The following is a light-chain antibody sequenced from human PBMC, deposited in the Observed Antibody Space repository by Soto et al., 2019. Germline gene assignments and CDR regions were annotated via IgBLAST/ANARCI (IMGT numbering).Light chain of an antibody. CDR1: QSVLYSSNNKNY. CDR2: WAS. Sequence: DIVMTESPDSLAVSLGERATINCKSSQSVLYSSNNKNYLAWYQQKPGQPPNLLIYWASTRASVVPDRFSGSGSGTDFTSTISSLQSEDVAVYYCQQYYSTPRTFGQGTKLEIK. V-gene: IGKV4-1*01. CDR3: QQYYSTPRT. J-gene: IGKJ2*01.